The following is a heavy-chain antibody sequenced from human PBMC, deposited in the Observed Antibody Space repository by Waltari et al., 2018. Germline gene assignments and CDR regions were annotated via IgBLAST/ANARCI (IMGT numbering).Heavy chain of an antibody. CDR3: ARDRSRDWNFFYYGMDV. V-gene: IGHV3-30-3*01. Sequence: GFTFSSYAMHWVRQAPGKGLEWVAVISYDGSNKYYADSVKGRFTISRDNSKNTLYLQMNSLRAEDTAVYYCARDRSRDWNFFYYGMDVWGQGTTVTVSS. CDR2: ISYDGSNK. D-gene: IGHD1-1*01. J-gene: IGHJ6*02. CDR1: GFTFSSYA.